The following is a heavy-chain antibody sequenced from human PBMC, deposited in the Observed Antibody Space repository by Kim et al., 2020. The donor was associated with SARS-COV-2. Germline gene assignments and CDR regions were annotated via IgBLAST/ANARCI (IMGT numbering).Heavy chain of an antibody. CDR3: ARGDSSGWYYFDY. V-gene: IGHV4-34*01. J-gene: IGHJ4*02. CDR2: INHSGST. D-gene: IGHD6-19*01. CDR1: GGSFSGYY. Sequence: SETLSLTCAVYGGSFSGYYWSWIRQPPGKGLEWIGEINHSGSTNYNPSLKSRVTISVDTSKNQFSLKLSSVTAADTAVYYCARGDSSGWYYFDYWGQGTLVTVSS.